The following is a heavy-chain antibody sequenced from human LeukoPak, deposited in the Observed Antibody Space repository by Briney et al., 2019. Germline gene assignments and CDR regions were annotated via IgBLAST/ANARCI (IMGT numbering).Heavy chain of an antibody. J-gene: IGHJ6*03. CDR1: GFTFSSYW. CDR3: ARDPKVYDFWSCYSIYYYYMDV. Sequence: GGSLRLSCAASGFTFSSYWMSWVRQAPGKGLEWVSSISSSSSYIYYADSVKGRFTISRDNAKNSLYLQMNSLRAEDTAVYYCARDPKVYDFWSCYSIYYYYMDVWGKGTTVTVSS. D-gene: IGHD3-3*01. CDR2: ISSSSSYI. V-gene: IGHV3-21*01.